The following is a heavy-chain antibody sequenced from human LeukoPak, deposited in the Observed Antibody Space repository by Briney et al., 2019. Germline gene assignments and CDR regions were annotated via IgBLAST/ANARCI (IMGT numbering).Heavy chain of an antibody. CDR3: AHLLSYSSSWYRSIYYYYYMDV. CDR1: GFSLSTSGVG. Sequence: SGPTLVNPTQTLTLTCTFSGFSLSTSGVGVGWIRQPPGKALEWLALIYWDDDKRYSPSLKSRLTITKDTSKNQVVLTMTNMDPVDTATYYCAHLLSYSSSWYRSIYYYYYMDVWGKGTTVTVSS. J-gene: IGHJ6*03. V-gene: IGHV2-5*02. CDR2: IYWDDDK. D-gene: IGHD6-13*01.